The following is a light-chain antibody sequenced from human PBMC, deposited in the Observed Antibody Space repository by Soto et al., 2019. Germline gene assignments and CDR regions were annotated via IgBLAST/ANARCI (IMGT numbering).Light chain of an antibody. Sequence: DIQMTQSPSSLSASVGDRVTITCRASQSIASWLAWYQQKPGRAPELLIYDASTLKSGVPTRFSGSGSVTEFTLTISDLQPDDFATYYCQQYNTSEFGQGTKVDIK. CDR2: DAS. CDR1: QSIASW. V-gene: IGKV1-5*01. CDR3: QQYNTSE. J-gene: IGKJ1*01.